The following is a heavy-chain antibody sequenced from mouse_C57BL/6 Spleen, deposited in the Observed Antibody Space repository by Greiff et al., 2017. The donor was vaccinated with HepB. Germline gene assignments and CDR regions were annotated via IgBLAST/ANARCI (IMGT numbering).Heavy chain of an antibody. Sequence: EVKVEESGGGLVQPGGSMKLSCVASGFTFSNYWMNWVRQSPEKGLEWVAQIRLKSDNYATHYAESVKGRFNISRDDSKSSVYLQMNNLRAEDTGIYYCTGRGESYFDYWGQGTTLTVSS. CDR1: GFTFSNYW. CDR2: IRLKSDNYAT. J-gene: IGHJ2*01. V-gene: IGHV6-3*01. CDR3: TGRGESYFDY.